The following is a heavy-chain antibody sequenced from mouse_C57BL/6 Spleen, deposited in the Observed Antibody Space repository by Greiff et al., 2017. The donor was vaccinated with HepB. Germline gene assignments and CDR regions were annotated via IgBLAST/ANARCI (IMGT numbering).Heavy chain of an antibody. CDR1: GFSLTSYG. J-gene: IGHJ3*01. CDR2: IWSGGST. V-gene: IGHV2-2*01. D-gene: IGHD2-4*01. CDR3: ARKGNDYGAFAY. Sequence: VKLMESGPGLVQPSQSLSITCTVSGFSLTSYGVHWVRQSPGKGLEWLGVIWSGGSTDYNAAFISRLSISKDNSKSQVFFKMNSLQADDTAIYYCARKGNDYGAFAYWGQGTLVTVSA.